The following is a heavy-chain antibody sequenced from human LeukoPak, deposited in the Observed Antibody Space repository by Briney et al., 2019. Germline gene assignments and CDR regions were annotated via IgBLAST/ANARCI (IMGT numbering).Heavy chain of an antibody. CDR2: IKSKTDGGTT. CDR3: TTGPNNYYDSSGYSYYYYGMDV. CDR1: GFTFSNAW. Sequence: GGSLRLSCAASGFTFSNAWISWVRQAPGKGLEWVGRIKSKTDGGTTDYAAPVKGRFTISRDDSKNTLYLQMNSLKTEDTAVYYCTTGPNNYYDSSGYSYYYYGMDVWGQGTTVTVSS. D-gene: IGHD3-22*01. J-gene: IGHJ6*02. V-gene: IGHV3-15*01.